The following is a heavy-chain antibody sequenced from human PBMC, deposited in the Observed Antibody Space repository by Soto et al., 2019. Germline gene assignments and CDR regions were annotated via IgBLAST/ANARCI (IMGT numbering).Heavy chain of an antibody. V-gene: IGHV3-23*01. CDR3: AKDQRLPGRTAVAGPTSFDY. J-gene: IGHJ4*02. CDR1: GFTFSSYA. D-gene: IGHD6-19*01. CDR2: ISGSGGST. Sequence: GGSLRLSCAASGFTFSSYAMSWVRQAPGKGLERVSAISGSGGSTYYADSVKGRFTISRDNSKNTLYLQMNGLRAEDTAVYYCAKDQRLPGRTAVAGPTSFDYWGQGTLVTVSS.